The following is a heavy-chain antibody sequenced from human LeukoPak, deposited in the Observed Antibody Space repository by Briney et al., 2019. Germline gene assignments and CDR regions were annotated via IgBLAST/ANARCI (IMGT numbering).Heavy chain of an antibody. Sequence: PGGSLRLSCAASGFTFSIYAMTWVRQAPGKGLEWVSAISASDGSTYYVDSAKGRFTISRDFSKNTLYLQMNSLRVEDTAVYYCAKLTSGWFEDFWGQGTLVSVSS. D-gene: IGHD6-19*01. J-gene: IGHJ4*02. CDR2: ISASDGST. V-gene: IGHV3-23*01. CDR1: GFTFSIYA. CDR3: AKLTSGWFEDF.